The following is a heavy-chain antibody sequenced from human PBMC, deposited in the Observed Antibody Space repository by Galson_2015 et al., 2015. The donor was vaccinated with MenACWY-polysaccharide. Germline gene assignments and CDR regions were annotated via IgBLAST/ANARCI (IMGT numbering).Heavy chain of an antibody. J-gene: IGHJ4*02. CDR2: ISGSGGST. Sequence: SLRLSCAASGFTFSGYAMSWVRQAPGKGLEWVSAISGSGGSTYYADSMKGRFTISRDNSKDTLYLQMNSLRAEDTAVYYCAKKGGGYDFAPRFDYWCQGTLVSVSS. CDR1: GFTFSGYA. CDR3: AKKGGGYDFAPRFDY. D-gene: IGHD5-12*01. V-gene: IGHV3-23*01.